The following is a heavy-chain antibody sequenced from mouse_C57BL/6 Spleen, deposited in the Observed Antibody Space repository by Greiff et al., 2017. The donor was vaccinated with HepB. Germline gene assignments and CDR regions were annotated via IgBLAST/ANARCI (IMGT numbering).Heavy chain of an antibody. CDR3: ASRHYYGSSYGAMDY. V-gene: IGHV2-6*01. D-gene: IGHD1-1*01. CDR2: IWGVGST. Sequence: VQLVESGPGLVAPSQSLSITCTVSGFSLTSYGVDWVRQSPGKGLEWLGVIWGVGSTNYNSALKSRLSISKDNSKSQVFLKMNSLQTDDTAMYYCASRHYYGSSYGAMDYWGQGTSVTVSS. J-gene: IGHJ4*01. CDR1: GFSLTSYG.